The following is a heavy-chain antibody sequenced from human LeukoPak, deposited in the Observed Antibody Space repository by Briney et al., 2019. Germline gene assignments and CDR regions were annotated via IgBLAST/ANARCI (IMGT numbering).Heavy chain of an antibody. CDR3: AREDSSGYSFQY. D-gene: IGHD3-22*01. J-gene: IGHJ1*01. CDR1: GFTVSSNY. CDR2: IYSGGST. V-gene: IGHV3-53*01. Sequence: GGSLRLSCAASGFTVSSNYMSWVRQAPGKGLEWVSVIYSGGSTYYADSVKGRFTISRDNAKNSLYMQMNSLRDEDTAVYYCAREDSSGYSFQYWGQGTLVTVSS.